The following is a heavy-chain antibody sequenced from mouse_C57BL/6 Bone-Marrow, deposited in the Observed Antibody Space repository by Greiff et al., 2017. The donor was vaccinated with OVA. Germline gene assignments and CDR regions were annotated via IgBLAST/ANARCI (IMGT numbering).Heavy chain of an antibody. Sequence: EVKVVESGGGLVKPGGSLKLSCAASGFTFSDYGMHWVRQAPEKGLEWVAYISSGSSTIYYADTVKGRFTISRDNAKNTLFLQMTSLRSEDTAMYYCAREGAGTDYYAMDYWGQGTSVTVSS. CDR2: ISSGSSTI. V-gene: IGHV5-17*01. CDR3: AREGAGTDYYAMDY. D-gene: IGHD4-1*01. CDR1: GFTFSDYG. J-gene: IGHJ4*01.